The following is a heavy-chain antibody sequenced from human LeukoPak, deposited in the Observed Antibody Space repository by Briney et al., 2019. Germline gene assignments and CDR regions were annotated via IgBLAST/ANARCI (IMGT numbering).Heavy chain of an antibody. V-gene: IGHV4-59*12. Sequence: PSETLSLTCTVSGGXINPYYWSWIRQPPGKGLEWIGYIYYSGSTYYNPSLKSRVTISVDTSKNQFSLKLSSVTAADTAVYYCARDAQTASWAMHLDYWGQGTLVTVSS. J-gene: IGHJ4*02. CDR1: GGXINPYY. CDR2: IYYSGST. CDR3: ARDAQTASWAMHLDY. D-gene: IGHD2-2*01.